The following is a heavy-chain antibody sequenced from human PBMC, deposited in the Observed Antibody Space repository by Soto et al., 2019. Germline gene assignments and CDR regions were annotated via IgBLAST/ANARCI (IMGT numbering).Heavy chain of an antibody. CDR2: ISGSGGST. CDR1: GFTFSSYA. CDR3: AKDVCSGGSCLFYFDY. J-gene: IGHJ4*02. Sequence: GGVLRLSCAASGFTFSSYAMSWVRQAPGKGLEWVSAISGSGGSTYYADSVKGRFTISRDNSKNTLYLQMNSLRAEDTAVYYCAKDVCSGGSCLFYFDYWGQGTLVTVSS. D-gene: IGHD2-15*01. V-gene: IGHV3-23*01.